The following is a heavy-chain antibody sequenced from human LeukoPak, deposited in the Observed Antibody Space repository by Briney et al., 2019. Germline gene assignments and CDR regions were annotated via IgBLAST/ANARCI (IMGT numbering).Heavy chain of an antibody. Sequence: EASVKVSCKVSGYTLTELSMHWVRQAPGKGLEWMGGFDPEDGETIYAQKFQGRVTMTEDTSTDTAYMELSSLRSEDTAVYYCATDIDPSRDTAMVYYYYGMDVWGQGTTVTASS. D-gene: IGHD5-18*01. CDR3: ATDIDPSRDTAMVYYYYGMDV. CDR1: GYTLTELS. V-gene: IGHV1-24*01. CDR2: FDPEDGET. J-gene: IGHJ6*02.